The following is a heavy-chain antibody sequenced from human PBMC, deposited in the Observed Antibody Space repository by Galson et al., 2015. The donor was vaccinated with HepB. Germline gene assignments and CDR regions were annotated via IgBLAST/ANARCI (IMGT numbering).Heavy chain of an antibody. Sequence: SVKVSCKASGYTFTSYYMHWVRQAPGQGLEWMGIINPSGGSTSYAQKFQGRVTMTRDTSTSTVYMELSSLRSEDTAVYYCARDKNDFWSGYSNWFDPWGQGTLVTVSS. CDR2: INPSGGST. V-gene: IGHV1-46*01. CDR3: ARDKNDFWSGYSNWFDP. CDR1: GYTFTSYY. D-gene: IGHD3-3*01. J-gene: IGHJ5*02.